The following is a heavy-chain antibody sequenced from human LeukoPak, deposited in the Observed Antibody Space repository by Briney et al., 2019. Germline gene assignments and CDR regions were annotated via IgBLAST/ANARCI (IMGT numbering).Heavy chain of an antibody. CDR3: ARQRGNDRTGYYFVDAFDL. V-gene: IGHV4-4*09. CDR1: GGSISDYY. D-gene: IGHD3-22*01. Sequence: PLETLSLTRAVSGGSISDYYWSWIRQPPGKGLEWIGYISTTGGTNYSPSLMSRVTTSLDTSKNQFSLKLRSVTAACTAVYHCARQRGNDRTGYYFVDAFDLWGQGTMVTVSS. CDR2: ISTTGGT. J-gene: IGHJ3*01.